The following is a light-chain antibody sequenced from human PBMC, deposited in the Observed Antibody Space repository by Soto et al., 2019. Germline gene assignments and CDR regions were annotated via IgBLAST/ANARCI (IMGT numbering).Light chain of an antibody. Sequence: QSVLTQPPSVSGAPGQRVTISCTGSSSNIGAGYDVHWYPQLPGTAPKLLIYGNSNRPSGVPDRFSGSKSGTSASRAITGLQAEDEADYYCQSYDSSLSGYVVFGVGTKLTVL. CDR2: GNS. J-gene: IGLJ2*01. CDR1: SSNIGAGYD. CDR3: QSYDSSLSGYVV. V-gene: IGLV1-40*01.